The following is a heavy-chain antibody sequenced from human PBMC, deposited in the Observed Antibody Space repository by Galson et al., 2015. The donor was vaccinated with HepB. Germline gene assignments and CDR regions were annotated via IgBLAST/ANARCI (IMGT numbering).Heavy chain of an antibody. J-gene: IGHJ3*02. CDR3: ATHPYIVVPAAIGAFDI. CDR1: GYSFTSYW. D-gene: IGHD2-2*01. CDR2: SDPEDGET. V-gene: IGHV1-24*01. Sequence: QSGAEVKKPGESLKISCKGSGYSFTSYWIGWVRQMPGKGLEWMGGSDPEDGETIYAQKFQGRVTMTEDTSTDTAYMELSSLRSEDTAVYYCATHPYIVVPAAIGAFDIWGQGTMVTVSS.